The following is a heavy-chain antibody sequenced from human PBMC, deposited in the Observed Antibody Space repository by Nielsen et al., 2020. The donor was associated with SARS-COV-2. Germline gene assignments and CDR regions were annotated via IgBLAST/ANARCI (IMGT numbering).Heavy chain of an antibody. CDR3: ARVAGPKFLAFDI. CDR2: INPNSGGT. D-gene: IGHD2-21*01. V-gene: IGHV1-2*02. CDR1: GYTFTSYY. J-gene: IGHJ3*02. Sequence: ASVKVSCKASGYTFTSYYMHWVRQAPGQGLEWMGWINPNSGGTNYAQKFQGRVTMTRDTSISTAYMELSRLRSDDTAVYYCARVAGPKFLAFDIWGQGTMVTVSS.